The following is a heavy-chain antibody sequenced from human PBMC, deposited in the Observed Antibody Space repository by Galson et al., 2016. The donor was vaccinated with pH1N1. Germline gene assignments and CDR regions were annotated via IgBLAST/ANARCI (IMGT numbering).Heavy chain of an antibody. CDR2: VNPGGSTI. CDR1: GYIFTSQW. Sequence: QSGAEVKKPGESLKISCKASGYIFTSQWIAWVRQVPGKGLEWVGVVNPGGSTIRYSPSFQGQVTISSDKSISTADLQWISLKASDHPTYYCARQYDFGDYRGNAFDIWGQGTMVIVSS. J-gene: IGHJ3*02. CDR3: ARQYDFGDYRGNAFDI. V-gene: IGHV5-51*03. D-gene: IGHD4-17*01.